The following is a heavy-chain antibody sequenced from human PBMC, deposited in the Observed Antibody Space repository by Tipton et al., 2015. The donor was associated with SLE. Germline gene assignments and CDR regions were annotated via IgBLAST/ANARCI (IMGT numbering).Heavy chain of an antibody. CDR3: AGFYDFWSGFAYYYYYYMDV. CDR1: GGSFSGFY. V-gene: IGHV4-59*01. CDR2: IYYSGST. J-gene: IGHJ6*03. Sequence: TLSLTCAVYGGSFSGFYWSWIRQPPGKGLEWIGYIYYSGSTNYNPSLKSRVTISVDTSKNQFSLKLSSVTAADTAVYYCAGFYDFWSGFAYYYYYYMDVWGKGTTVTVSS. D-gene: IGHD3-3*01.